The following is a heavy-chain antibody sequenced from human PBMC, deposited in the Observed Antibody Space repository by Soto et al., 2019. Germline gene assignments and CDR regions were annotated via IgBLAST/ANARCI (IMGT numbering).Heavy chain of an antibody. D-gene: IGHD3-3*01. J-gene: IGHJ4*02. CDR2: IIPIFGTA. CDR3: AAFWSGYYTRSSIDY. V-gene: IGHV1-69*13. Sequence: SVKVSCKASGGTFSSYAISWVRQAPGQGLEWMGGIIPIFGTANYAQKFQGRVTITADESTSTAYMELSSLRSEDTAVYYCAAFWSGYYTRSSIDYWGQGTLVTVSS. CDR1: GGTFSSYA.